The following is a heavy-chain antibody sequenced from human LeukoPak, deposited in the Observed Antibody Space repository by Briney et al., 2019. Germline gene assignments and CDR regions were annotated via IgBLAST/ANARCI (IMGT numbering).Heavy chain of an antibody. D-gene: IGHD3-3*01. CDR1: GFTVSNNY. J-gene: IGHJ1*01. CDR2: IFRDDST. CDR3: AKDLAFWSGYYIRYFQH. Sequence: GGSLRLSCAASGFTVSNNYMMWVRQAPGKGLEWVSAIFRDDSTYYADSVKGRFTISRDNSKNTLYLQMNSLRAEDTAVYYCAKDLAFWSGYYIRYFQHWGQGTLVTVSS. V-gene: IGHV3-53*01.